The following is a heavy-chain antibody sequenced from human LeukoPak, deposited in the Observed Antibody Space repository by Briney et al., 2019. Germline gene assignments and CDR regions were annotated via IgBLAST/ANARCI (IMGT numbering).Heavy chain of an antibody. V-gene: IGHV3-30*18. CDR1: GFTFSSYG. CDR2: ISYDGSNK. Sequence: GRSLRLSCAASGFTFSSYGMHWVRQAPGKGLEWVAVISYDGSNKYYADSVKGRFTISRDNSKNTLYLQMNSLRAEDTAVYYCAKDRIVATRYYFDYWGQGTLVTVSS. J-gene: IGHJ4*02. CDR3: AKDRIVATRYYFDY. D-gene: IGHD5-12*01.